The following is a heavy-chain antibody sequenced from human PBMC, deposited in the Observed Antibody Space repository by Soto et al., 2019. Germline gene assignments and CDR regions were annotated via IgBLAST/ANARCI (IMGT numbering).Heavy chain of an antibody. Sequence: PSYTLSLTCTVSGGSISSSSYYWGWIRQPPGKGLEWIGSIYYSGSTYYNPSLKSRVTISVDTSKNQFSLKLSSVTAADTAVYYCARWGTIFGVVGGPYMDVWGKGTTVTVSS. J-gene: IGHJ6*03. D-gene: IGHD3-3*01. V-gene: IGHV4-39*01. CDR2: IYYSGST. CDR1: GGSISSSSYY. CDR3: ARWGTIFGVVGGPYMDV.